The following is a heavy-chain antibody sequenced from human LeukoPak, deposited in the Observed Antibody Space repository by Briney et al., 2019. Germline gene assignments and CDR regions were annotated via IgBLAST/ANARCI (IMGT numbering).Heavy chain of an antibody. CDR3: ARRYSGYGNAFDI. CDR2: IYSSGST. J-gene: IGHJ3*02. CDR1: GGSFSTYY. D-gene: IGHD5-12*01. V-gene: IGHV4-59*08. Sequence: SETLSLTCTVSGGSFSTYYWSWIRQPPGKGLEWIGYIYSSGSTNYSPSLKSRVTISVDTSKNQFSLKLYSVTAADTAVYYCARRYSGYGNAFDIWGQGTMVTVSS.